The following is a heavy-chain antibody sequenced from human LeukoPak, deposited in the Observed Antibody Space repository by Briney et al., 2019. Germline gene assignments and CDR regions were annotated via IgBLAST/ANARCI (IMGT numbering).Heavy chain of an antibody. J-gene: IGHJ3*02. CDR2: INPNSGGT. CDR3: ARDLRYCSSTSCPSKDAFDI. CDR1: GYTFTAYH. Sequence: ASVKVSCNASGYTFTAYHMHWVRQAPGQGLEWMGRINPNSGGTNYPQKFQGRVTMTRDTSISAAYMELSRLRSDDTAVYYCARDLRYCSSTSCPSKDAFDIWGQGTMVTVSS. D-gene: IGHD2-2*01. V-gene: IGHV1-2*06.